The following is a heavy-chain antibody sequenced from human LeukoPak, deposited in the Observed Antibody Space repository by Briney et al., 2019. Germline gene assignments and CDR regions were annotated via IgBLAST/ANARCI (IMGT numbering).Heavy chain of an antibody. J-gene: IGHJ4*02. Sequence: PSETLSLTCTVSGGSISSYYWSWIRQPPGKGLEWIGYIYYSESTNYNPSLESRVTISVDTSKNQFSLKLSSVTAADTAVYYCARDRSGGWYAYFDYWGQGTLVTVSS. V-gene: IGHV4-59*01. CDR3: ARDRSGGWYAYFDY. CDR2: IYYSEST. CDR1: GGSISSYY. D-gene: IGHD6-19*01.